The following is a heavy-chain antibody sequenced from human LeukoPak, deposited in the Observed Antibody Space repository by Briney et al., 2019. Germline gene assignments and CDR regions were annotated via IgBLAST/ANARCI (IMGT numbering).Heavy chain of an antibody. CDR3: AKDPTNRETMVRGVINPGSDY. V-gene: IGHV1-69*04. Sequence: ASVKVSCKASGGTFSSYAISWVRQAPGQGLEWMGRIIPILGIANYAQKFQGRVTITADKSTSTAYMELSSLRSEDTAVYYCAKDPTNRETMVRGVINPGSDYWGQGTLVTVSS. CDR2: IIPILGIA. CDR1: GGTFSSYA. D-gene: IGHD3-10*01. J-gene: IGHJ4*02.